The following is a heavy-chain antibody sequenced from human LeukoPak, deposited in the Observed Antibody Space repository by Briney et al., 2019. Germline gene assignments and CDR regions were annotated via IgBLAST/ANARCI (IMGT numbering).Heavy chain of an antibody. CDR1: GFTVSSNY. J-gene: IGHJ4*02. D-gene: IGHD3-10*01. V-gene: IGHV3-66*01. Sequence: GGSLRLSCAASGFTVSSNYMSWVRRAPGKGLEWVSVIYSGGSTYYADSVKGRFTISRDNSKNTLYLQMNSLRAEDTAVYYCAKDLFSGTFHGSGTYLELDYWGQGTLVTASS. CDR2: IYSGGST. CDR3: AKDLFSGTFHGSGTYLELDY.